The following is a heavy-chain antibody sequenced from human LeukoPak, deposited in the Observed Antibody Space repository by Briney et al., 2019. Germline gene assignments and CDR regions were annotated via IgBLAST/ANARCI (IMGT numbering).Heavy chain of an antibody. CDR1: GFTFSTYA. V-gene: IGHV3-30-3*01. Sequence: GGSLRLSCAASGFTFSTYAMHWVRQAPGKGLEWVAVILYDGSSQYYTDSVKGRFTISRDNSRNTLYLQMNSLKVEDTAVYYCARDFRDYRDYVAYFDSWGQGTLVIVSS. D-gene: IGHD4-17*01. CDR3: ARDFRDYRDYVAYFDS. J-gene: IGHJ4*02. CDR2: ILYDGSSQ.